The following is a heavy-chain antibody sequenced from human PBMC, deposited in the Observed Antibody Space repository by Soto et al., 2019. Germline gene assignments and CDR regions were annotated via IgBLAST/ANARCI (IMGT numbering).Heavy chain of an antibody. D-gene: IGHD6-19*01. CDR1: GFTFGDFA. CDR2: IRSKTYGGTT. V-gene: IGHV3-49*03. Sequence: GGSLRLSCSASGFTFGDFAISWFRQAPGKGLEWVGFIRSKTYGGTTEYAASVRGRFTISRDDSKSIAYLQMNSLKTEDTAVYYCTHHRAGNYYYYSGMDVWGQGTTVTV. CDR3: THHRAGNYYYYSGMDV. J-gene: IGHJ6*02.